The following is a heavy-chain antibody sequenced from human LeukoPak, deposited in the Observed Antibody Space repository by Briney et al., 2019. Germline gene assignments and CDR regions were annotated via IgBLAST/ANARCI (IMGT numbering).Heavy chain of an antibody. V-gene: IGHV4-4*02. D-gene: IGHD2-15*01. J-gene: IGHJ4*02. CDR1: GDSITSSNW. CDR3: ARARALGGHDF. Sequence: SETLSLTCAVSGDSITSSNWWSWVRQPPEKGLEWIGEIYHSGNTNYNPPLKSRVTISLDKSKNQFSLKLKSVTAADTAVYYCARARALGGHDFWGQGSLVTVSS. CDR2: IYHSGNT.